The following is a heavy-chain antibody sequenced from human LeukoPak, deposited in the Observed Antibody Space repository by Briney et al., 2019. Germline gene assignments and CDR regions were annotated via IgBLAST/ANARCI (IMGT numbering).Heavy chain of an antibody. J-gene: IGHJ4*02. CDR1: GFTFSIYE. V-gene: IGHV3-48*03. CDR3: ARDRGSRSNSPYYFDY. D-gene: IGHD4-11*01. Sequence: GGSLRLSCAASGFTFSIYELHWVRQAPGKGLEWVSYISSSGGGIYYAHSVRGRFTTSRDNAKNSLYLEMNSLRAEDTAIYYCARDRGSRSNSPYYFDYWGQGTLVTVSS. CDR2: ISSSGGGI.